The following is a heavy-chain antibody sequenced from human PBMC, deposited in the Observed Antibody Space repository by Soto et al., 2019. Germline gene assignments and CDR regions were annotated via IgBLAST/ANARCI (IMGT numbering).Heavy chain of an antibody. CDR2: MNPNSGNT. CDR1: GYTFTSYD. D-gene: IGHD3-3*01. V-gene: IGHV1-8*01. CDR3: ARSPGYDFWSGYYPYYYYGMDV. J-gene: IGHJ6*02. Sequence: ASVKVSCKASGYTFTSYDINWVRQATGQGLEWMGWMNPNSGNTGYAQKFQGRVTKTRNTSISTAYMELSSLRSEDTAVYYCARSPGYDFWSGYYPYYYYGMDVWGQGTTVTVSS.